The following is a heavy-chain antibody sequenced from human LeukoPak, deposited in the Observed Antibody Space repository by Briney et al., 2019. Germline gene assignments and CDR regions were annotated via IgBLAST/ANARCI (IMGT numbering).Heavy chain of an antibody. Sequence: PSQTLSLTCAVSGGSISSGGYSWSWIRQPPGKGLEWIGYIYHSGSTYYNPSLKSRVTISVDRSKNQFSLKLSSVTAADTAVYYCARVTFGSYDILTGYYHYYFDYWGQGTLVIVSS. CDR2: IYHSGST. CDR3: ARVTFGSYDILTGYYHYYFDY. D-gene: IGHD3-9*01. CDR1: GGSISSGGYS. J-gene: IGHJ4*02. V-gene: IGHV4-30-2*01.